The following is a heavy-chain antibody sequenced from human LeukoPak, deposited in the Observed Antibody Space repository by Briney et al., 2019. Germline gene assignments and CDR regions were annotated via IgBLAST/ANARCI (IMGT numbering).Heavy chain of an antibody. CDR1: GGSISSYY. CDR3: ARYPAAIFGVVITTLRAFDI. CDR2: IYYSGST. J-gene: IGHJ3*02. Sequence: SETLSLTCTVSGGSISSYYWSWIRQPPGKGLEWIGYIYYSGSTNYNPSLKSRVTISVDTSKNQFSLKLSSVTAADTAVYYCARYPAAIFGVVITTLRAFDIRGQGTMVTVSS. V-gene: IGHV4-59*08. D-gene: IGHD3-3*01.